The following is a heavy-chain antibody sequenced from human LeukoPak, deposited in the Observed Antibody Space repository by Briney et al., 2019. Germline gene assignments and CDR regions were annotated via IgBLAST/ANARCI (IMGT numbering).Heavy chain of an antibody. Sequence: WASVKVSCKASGYTFTSYGISWVRQAPGQGLEWMGWISAYNGNTNYAQKLQGRVTMTTDTSTSTAYMELRSLRSDDTAVYYCARGYYDILTGYPNDYWGQGTLVTVSS. CDR2: ISAYNGNT. D-gene: IGHD3-9*01. V-gene: IGHV1-18*01. CDR3: ARGYYDILTGYPNDY. J-gene: IGHJ4*02. CDR1: GYTFTSYG.